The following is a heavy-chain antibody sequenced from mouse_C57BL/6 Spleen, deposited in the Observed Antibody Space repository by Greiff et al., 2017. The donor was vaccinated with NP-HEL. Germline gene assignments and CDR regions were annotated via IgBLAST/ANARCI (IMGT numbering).Heavy chain of an antibody. CDR2: IYPGDGDT. CDR1: GYAFSSYW. J-gene: IGHJ4*01. V-gene: IGHV1-80*01. CDR3: ARSGDDYHYYAMDY. D-gene: IGHD2-4*01. Sequence: VQLQQSGAELVKPGASVKISCKASGYAFSSYWMNWVKQRPGKGLEWIGQIYPGDGDTNYNGKFKGKATLTADKSSSTDYMQLSSLTSEDSAVYFCARSGDDYHYYAMDYWGQGTSVTVSS.